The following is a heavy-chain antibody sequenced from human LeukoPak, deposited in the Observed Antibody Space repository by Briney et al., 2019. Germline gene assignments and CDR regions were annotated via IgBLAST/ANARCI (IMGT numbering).Heavy chain of an antibody. Sequence: PGGSLRLSCAASGFTFSDYYMSWIRQAPGKGLEWVSYISSSGSTIYYADSVKGRFTISRDNAKNSLYLQMNSLRAEDTALYYCAKDGYYYDSSGYLHYWGQGTLVTVSS. CDR1: GFTFSDYY. CDR2: ISSSGSTI. J-gene: IGHJ4*02. D-gene: IGHD3-22*01. CDR3: AKDGYYYDSSGYLHY. V-gene: IGHV3-11*01.